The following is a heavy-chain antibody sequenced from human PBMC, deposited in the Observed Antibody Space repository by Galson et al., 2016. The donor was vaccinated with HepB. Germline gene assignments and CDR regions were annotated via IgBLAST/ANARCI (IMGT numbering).Heavy chain of an antibody. V-gene: IGHV6-1*01. CDR1: GDSASSTSAA. CDR2: TYYRSKWYH. D-gene: IGHD1-7*01. J-gene: IGHJ4*02. CDR3: AGGAGTFEY. Sequence: CAISGDSASSTSAAWNWIRQSPSRGLEWLGRTYYRSKWYHDYAVSVKSRITINPDTSKNQFSLQVDSVTPEDAAVYYCAGGAGTFEYWGQGTLVTVSS.